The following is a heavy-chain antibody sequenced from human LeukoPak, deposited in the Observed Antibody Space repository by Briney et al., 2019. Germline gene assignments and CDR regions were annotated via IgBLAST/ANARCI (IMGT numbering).Heavy chain of an antibody. J-gene: IGHJ5*02. CDR3: ARHYGP. D-gene: IGHD3-10*01. Sequence: PSETLSLTCTVSGDSVRDYYWTWIRQPPGKGLEWIGSIYDSGSTYYNPSLKSRVTISVDTSKNQFSLKLNSVTAADTAVYYCARHYGPWGQGTLVTVSS. CDR2: IYDSGST. V-gene: IGHV4-39*01. CDR1: GDSVRDYY.